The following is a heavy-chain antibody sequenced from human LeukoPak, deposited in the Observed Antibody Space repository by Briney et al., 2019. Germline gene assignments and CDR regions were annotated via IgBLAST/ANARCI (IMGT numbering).Heavy chain of an antibody. D-gene: IGHD6-13*01. CDR2: IKQDGSEK. CDR3: AGFIAAAGKVFDY. V-gene: IGHV3-7*01. Sequence: AGGSLRLSCAASGFTVSSNYMSWVRQAPGKGLEWVANIKQDGSEKYYVDSVKGRFTISRDNAKNSLYLQMNSLRAEDTAVYYCAGFIAAAGKVFDYWGQGTLVTVSS. J-gene: IGHJ4*02. CDR1: GFTVSSNY.